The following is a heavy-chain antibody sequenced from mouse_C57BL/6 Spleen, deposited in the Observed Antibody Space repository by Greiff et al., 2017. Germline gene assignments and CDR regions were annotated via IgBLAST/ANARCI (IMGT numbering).Heavy chain of an antibody. J-gene: IGHJ2*01. V-gene: IGHV1-50*01. CDR2: IDPSDSYT. Sequence: VQLQQPGAELVKPGASVKLSCKASGYTFTSYWMQWVKQRPGQGLEWIGEIDPSDSYTNYNQKFKGKATLTVATSSSTAYMQLSSLTSEDSAVYYCARSLYYGSSYFFDYWGQGTTLTVSS. CDR1: GYTFTSYW. CDR3: ARSLYYGSSYFFDY. D-gene: IGHD1-1*01.